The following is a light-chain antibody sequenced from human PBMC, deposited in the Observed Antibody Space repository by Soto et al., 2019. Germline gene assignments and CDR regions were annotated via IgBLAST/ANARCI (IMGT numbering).Light chain of an antibody. V-gene: IGKV1-39*01. CDR1: QSISSY. J-gene: IGKJ1*01. CDR3: QQSYSTPWT. Sequence: DIQMTQSPSSLSASVGDRVTITCQASQSISSYLNWYQQKPGKAPKLLIYAASSWQSGVPSRFSGSGSGTDFTLTISSLQPEDFATYYCQQSYSTPWTFGQETKVEIK. CDR2: AAS.